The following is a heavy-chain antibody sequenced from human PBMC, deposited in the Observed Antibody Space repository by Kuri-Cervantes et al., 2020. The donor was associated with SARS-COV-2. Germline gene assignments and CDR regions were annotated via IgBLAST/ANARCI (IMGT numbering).Heavy chain of an antibody. CDR3: ARRGRGSSWTLFDY. CDR1: GFTFSSYA. D-gene: IGHD6-13*01. CDR2: ISSSSSYI. J-gene: IGHJ4*02. Sequence: GESLKISCAASGFTFSSYAMSWVRQAPGKGLEWVSSISSSSSYIYYADSVKGRFTISRDNAKNSPYLQMNSLRAEDTAVYYCARRGRGSSWTLFDYWGQGTLVTVSS. V-gene: IGHV3-21*04.